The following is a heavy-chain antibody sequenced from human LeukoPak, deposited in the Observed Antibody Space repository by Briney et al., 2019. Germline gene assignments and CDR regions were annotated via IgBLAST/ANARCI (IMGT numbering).Heavy chain of an antibody. J-gene: IGHJ6*02. V-gene: IGHV3-7*03. CDR2: VNHNGNVN. CDR3: ARGGGLDV. CDR1: GFTFGRYT. D-gene: IGHD3-16*01. Sequence: PGGSLRLSCAASGFTFGRYTIHWVRQAPGKGLEWVASVNHNGNVNYYVDSVKGRFTISRDNAKNSLYLQMSNLRAEDTAVYFCARGGGLDVWGQGATVTVSS.